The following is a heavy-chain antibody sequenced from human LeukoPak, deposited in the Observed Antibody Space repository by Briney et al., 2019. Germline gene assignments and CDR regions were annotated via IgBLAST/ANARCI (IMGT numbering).Heavy chain of an antibody. CDR3: AREDSSGN. CDR1: GGSFSGYY. Sequence: PSETLSLTCAVYGGSFSGYYWSWIRQPPGKGLEWIGEINHSGSTNYNPSLKSRVTISVDTSKNQFSLKLSSVTAADTAVYYCAREDSSGNWGQGTLVTVSS. D-gene: IGHD6-19*01. V-gene: IGHV4-34*01. J-gene: IGHJ4*02. CDR2: INHSGST.